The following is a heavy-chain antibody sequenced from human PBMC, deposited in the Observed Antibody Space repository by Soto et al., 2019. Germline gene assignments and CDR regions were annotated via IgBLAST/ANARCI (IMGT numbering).Heavy chain of an antibody. J-gene: IGHJ6*02. CDR1: GFTFSGSA. D-gene: IGHD3-22*01. CDR3: TRHGLYDSSGYDYYYGMDV. V-gene: IGHV3-73*01. Sequence: SLRLSCAASGFTFSGSAMHWVRQASGKGLEWVGRIRSKANSYATAYAASVKGRFTISRDDSKNTAYLQMNSLKTEDTAVYYCTRHGLYDSSGYDYYYGMDVWGQGTTVTVSS. CDR2: IRSKANSYAT.